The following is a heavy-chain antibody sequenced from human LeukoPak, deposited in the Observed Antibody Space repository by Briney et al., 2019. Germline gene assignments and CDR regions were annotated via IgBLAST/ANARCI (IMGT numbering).Heavy chain of an antibody. D-gene: IGHD6-25*01. V-gene: IGHV3-7*04. CDR1: GFAFSSFW. J-gene: IGHJ4*02. Sequence: GGSLRLSCAASGFAFSSFWITWVRQAPGKGLEWVVNVNQDGSEKHYVDSVKGRFTISRDNARNSLYLQMNSLRVEDTAVYYCARGRGVNSWGQGTLVTVSS. CDR3: ARGRGVNS. CDR2: VNQDGSEK.